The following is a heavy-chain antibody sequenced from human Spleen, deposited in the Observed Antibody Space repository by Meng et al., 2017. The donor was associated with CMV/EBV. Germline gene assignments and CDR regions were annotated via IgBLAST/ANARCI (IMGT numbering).Heavy chain of an antibody. CDR1: GGTFNKYA. J-gene: IGHJ6*02. V-gene: IGHV1-69*10. CDR3: ARNVWCGGDCSAPLYYYYGMDV. D-gene: IGHD2-21*01. Sequence: SVKVSCKASGGTFNKYAINWVRQAPGQGLEWMGGLIPMPSIPNYAQKFQGRVTIIADKSTSTAYMELSSLRSEDTAVYYCARNVWCGGDCSAPLYYYYGMDVWGQGTTVTVSS. CDR2: LIPMPSIP.